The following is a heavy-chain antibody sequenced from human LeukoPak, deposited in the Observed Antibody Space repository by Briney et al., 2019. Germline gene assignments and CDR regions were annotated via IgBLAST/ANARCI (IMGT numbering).Heavy chain of an antibody. D-gene: IGHD3-22*01. CDR1: GYTFTGYY. CDR2: INPNSGGT. CDR3: ARGSMTMIVVAASGPDY. J-gene: IGHJ4*02. V-gene: IGHV1-2*06. Sequence: ASVKVSCKASGYTFTGYYMHWVRQAPGQGLEWMGRINPNSGGTNYAQKFQGRVTMTRDTSIGTAYMELSRLRSDDTAVYYCARGSMTMIVVAASGPDYWGQGTLVTVSS.